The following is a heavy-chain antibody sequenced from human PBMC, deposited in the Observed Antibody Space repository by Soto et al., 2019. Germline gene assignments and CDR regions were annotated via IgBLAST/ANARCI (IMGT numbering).Heavy chain of an antibody. J-gene: IGHJ3*02. CDR1: GFTFSSYS. D-gene: IGHD6-6*01. CDR3: AGTQLGYDAFDI. Sequence: EVQLVESGGGLVKPGGSLRLSCAASGFTFSSYSMNWVRQAPGKGLEWVSSISSSSSYIYYADSVKGRFTISRDNAKNSLYLQMNSLRAEDTAVYYCAGTQLGYDAFDIWGQGTMVTVSS. CDR2: ISSSSSYI. V-gene: IGHV3-21*01.